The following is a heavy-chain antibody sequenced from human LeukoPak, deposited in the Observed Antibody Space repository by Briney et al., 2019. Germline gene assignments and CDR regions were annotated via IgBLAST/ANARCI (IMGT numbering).Heavy chain of an antibody. CDR3: ARGRDGYNFLNRAEYYYFDY. CDR1: GGSISSGSYY. CDR2: FYTSGST. J-gene: IGHJ4*02. D-gene: IGHD5-24*01. V-gene: IGHV4-61*02. Sequence: PSETLSLACAVSGGSISSGSYYWSWIRQPAGKGLEWIGRFYTSGSTNYNPSLKSRVTISVDTSKNQFSLKLNSVTAADTAVYYCARGRDGYNFLNRAEYYYFDYWGQGTLVTVSS.